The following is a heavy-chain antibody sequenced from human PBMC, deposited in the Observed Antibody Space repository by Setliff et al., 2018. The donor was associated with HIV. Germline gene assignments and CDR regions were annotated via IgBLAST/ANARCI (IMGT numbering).Heavy chain of an antibody. CDR3: AREQQLSLRDALDI. V-gene: IGHV3-30-3*01. D-gene: IGHD1-1*01. J-gene: IGHJ3*02. CDR1: GFTFSSYA. Sequence: PGGSLRLSCAASGFTFSSYAMHWVRQAPGKGLGWVAVISYDGSNKYYADSVKGRFTISRDNSKNTLYLQMNSLRAEDTAVYYCAREQQLSLRDALDIWGQGTMVTVSS. CDR2: ISYDGSNK.